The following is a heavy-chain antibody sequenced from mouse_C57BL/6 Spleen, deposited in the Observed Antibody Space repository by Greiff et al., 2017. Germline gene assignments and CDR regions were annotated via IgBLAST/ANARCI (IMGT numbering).Heavy chain of an antibody. J-gene: IGHJ3*01. CDR2: ISDGGSYT. V-gene: IGHV5-4*01. CDR1: GFTFSSYA. Sequence: EVHLVESGGGLVKPGGSLKLSCAASGFTFSSYAMSWVRQTPEKRLEWVATISDGGSYTYYPDNVKGRFTISRDNAKNNLYLQMSHLKSEDTARYYCARGGLRRAFAYWGKGTLVTVSA. D-gene: IGHD2-4*01. CDR3: ARGGLRRAFAY.